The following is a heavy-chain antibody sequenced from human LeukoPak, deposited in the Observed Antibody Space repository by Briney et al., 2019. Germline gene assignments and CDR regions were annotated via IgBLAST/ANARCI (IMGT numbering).Heavy chain of an antibody. CDR1: GGSIRSGYYY. Sequence: SETLSLTCTVSGGSIRSGYYYWGWIRQPPGKGLEWIGSIYDSGSTNYNPSLKSRVILLLDTSKSQFSLKLSSMTAVDTAVYYCASLYCTRTTCFFDYWGQGTLVTVSS. CDR3: ASLYCTRTTCFFDY. CDR2: IYDSGST. V-gene: IGHV4-39*07. D-gene: IGHD2/OR15-2a*01. J-gene: IGHJ4*02.